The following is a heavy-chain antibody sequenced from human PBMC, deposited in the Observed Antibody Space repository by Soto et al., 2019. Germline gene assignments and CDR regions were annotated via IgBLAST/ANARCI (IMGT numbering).Heavy chain of an antibody. D-gene: IGHD6-19*01. V-gene: IGHV4-59*08. CDR2: IYYSGST. CDR1: GGYISSYY. J-gene: IGHJ4*02. Sequence: SETLSLTCTVSGGYISSYYLSWIRQHPGKGLEWIGYIYYSGSTNYNPSLKSRVTISVDTSKNQFSLKLCSVTAADTAVYYCARLDSSGGADYWGQGTLVTVSS. CDR3: ARLDSSGGADY.